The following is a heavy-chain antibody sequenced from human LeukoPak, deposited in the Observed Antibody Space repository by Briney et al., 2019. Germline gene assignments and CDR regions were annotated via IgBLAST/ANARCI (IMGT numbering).Heavy chain of an antibody. V-gene: IGHV3-23*01. D-gene: IGHD3-10*01. CDR3: AKGLWFGEI. CDR2: FSGSGGST. CDR1: GFTFSSYA. Sequence: GGSLRLSCAASGFTFSSYAMSWVRQAPGKGLEWVSTFSGSGGSTYNADSVKGRFTISRDNSKNTLYLQMNSLRAEDTAVYYCAKGLWFGEIWGQGTLVTVSS. J-gene: IGHJ4*02.